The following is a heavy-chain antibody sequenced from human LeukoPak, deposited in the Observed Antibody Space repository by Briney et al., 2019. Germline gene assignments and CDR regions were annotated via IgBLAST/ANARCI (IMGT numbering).Heavy chain of an antibody. CDR2: INHSGST. J-gene: IGHJ3*02. D-gene: IGHD3-10*01. CDR1: GGSFSGYY. Sequence: SETLSLTCAVYGGSFSGYYWSWIRQPPGKGLEWIGEINHSGSTNYNPSLKSRVTISVDTSKNQFSLKLSSVTAADTAVYYCATEGPPMGYPLNAFDIWGQGTMVTVSS. CDR3: ATEGPPMGYPLNAFDI. V-gene: IGHV4-34*01.